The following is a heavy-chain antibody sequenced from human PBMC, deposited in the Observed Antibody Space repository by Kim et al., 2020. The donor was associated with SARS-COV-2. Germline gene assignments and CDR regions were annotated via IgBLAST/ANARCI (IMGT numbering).Heavy chain of an antibody. J-gene: IGHJ2*01. D-gene: IGHD2-15*01. CDR3: ARGGAVVDWYFDL. Sequence: YNPSLKSRVTISVDTSKNQFSLKLSSVTAADTAVYYCARGGAVVDWYFDLWGRGTLVTVSS. V-gene: IGHV4-31*02.